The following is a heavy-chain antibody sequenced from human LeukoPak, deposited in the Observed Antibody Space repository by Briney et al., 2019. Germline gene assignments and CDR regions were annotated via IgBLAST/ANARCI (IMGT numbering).Heavy chain of an antibody. D-gene: IGHD3-10*01. Sequence: PGGSLRLSCAASGSTFSSYDMHWVRQATGKGLEWVSAIGTAGDTYYPGSVKGRFTISRENAKNSLYLQMNSLRAGDTAVYYCARASHYGSGSALDYWGQGTLVTVSS. J-gene: IGHJ4*02. CDR3: ARASHYGSGSALDY. CDR1: GSTFSSYD. CDR2: IGTAGDT. V-gene: IGHV3-13*04.